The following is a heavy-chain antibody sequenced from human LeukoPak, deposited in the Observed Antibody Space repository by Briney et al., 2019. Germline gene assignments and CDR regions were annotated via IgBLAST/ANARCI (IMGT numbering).Heavy chain of an antibody. CDR2: IYSTGST. D-gene: IGHD5-24*01. CDR3: ARTFLSGDGYKVGYFDY. Sequence: GGSLRLSCAASGLTVSTNYMSWVRLAPGKGLEWVSFIYSTGSTYYADSVKGRFTISRDNSKNTLYLQMNSLTAEDTAVYYCARTFLSGDGYKVGYFDYWGQGTLVTVSS. J-gene: IGHJ4*02. CDR1: GLTVSTNY. V-gene: IGHV3-53*01.